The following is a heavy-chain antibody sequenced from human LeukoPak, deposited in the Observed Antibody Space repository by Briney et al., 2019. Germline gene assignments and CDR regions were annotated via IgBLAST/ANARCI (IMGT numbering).Heavy chain of an antibody. J-gene: IGHJ4*02. CDR3: ARHGSGWYGHPANTEIDY. Sequence: SETLSLTCSVSGDSITNTIYYWASVRQPPGKGLEWIGTVYYTGATFYKPSLKSRVTVSADTSKNQFSLKLSSVTAADTAVYYCARHGSGWYGHPANTEIDYWGQGTLVTVSS. D-gene: IGHD6-19*01. CDR1: GDSITNTIYY. CDR2: VYYTGAT. V-gene: IGHV4-39*01.